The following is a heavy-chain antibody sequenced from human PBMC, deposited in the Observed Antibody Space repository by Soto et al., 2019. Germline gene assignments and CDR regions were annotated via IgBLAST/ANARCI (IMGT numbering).Heavy chain of an antibody. CDR3: ARNGVGFGFDI. Sequence: QVQPQQWGARLLKPSETLSLTCAEYGRSMSGYNWSWLRRSPVRGLEWIGEIGPTGDTNYGPSFVRRVTVSVDTSKYELSLRLTQVTAADTATYLCARNGVGFGFDIWGLGTMVSVSS. V-gene: IGHV4-34*02. J-gene: IGHJ3*02. CDR2: IGPTGDT. D-gene: IGHD3-10*01. CDR1: GRSMSGYN.